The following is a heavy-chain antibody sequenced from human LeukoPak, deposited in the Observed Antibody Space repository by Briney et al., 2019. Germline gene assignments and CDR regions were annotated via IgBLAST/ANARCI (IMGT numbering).Heavy chain of an antibody. CDR3: AKGDSRGYYSTQD. V-gene: IGHV3-23*01. CDR1: GVTFSSHA. D-gene: IGHD3-22*01. J-gene: IGHJ1*01. Sequence: GGSLRLSCAVSGVTFSSHAMTWVRQAPGKGLEWVSSISGSGGTTYYADSVKDRFTISRDNSKNTLHLQMNSLRAEDTAVHYCAKGDSRGYYSTQDWGQGTLVTVSS. CDR2: ISGSGGTT.